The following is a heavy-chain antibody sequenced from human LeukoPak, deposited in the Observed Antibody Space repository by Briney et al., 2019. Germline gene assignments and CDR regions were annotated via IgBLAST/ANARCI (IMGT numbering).Heavy chain of an antibody. Sequence: GASVKVSCKSSGDTPHSHAISWVRQAPGQGLEWMGRIIPAFGTTNYAQKFQGRVTITVDKSTRTVHMEMSSLRSEDTAVYYCARDYNWNFANSSPFDYWGQGTLVTVSS. V-gene: IGHV1-69*06. CDR2: IIPAFGTT. D-gene: IGHD1-7*01. CDR3: ARDYNWNFANSSPFDY. CDR1: GDTPHSHA. J-gene: IGHJ4*02.